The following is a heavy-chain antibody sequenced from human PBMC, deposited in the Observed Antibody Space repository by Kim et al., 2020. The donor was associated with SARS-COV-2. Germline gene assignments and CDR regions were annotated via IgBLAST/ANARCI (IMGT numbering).Heavy chain of an antibody. J-gene: IGHJ6*02. D-gene: IGHD3-22*01. CDR2: INPNSGGT. V-gene: IGHV1-2*06. CDR1: GYTFTGYY. Sequence: ASVKVSCKASGYTFTGYYMHWVRQAPGQGLEWMGRINPNSGGTNYAQKFQGRVTMTRDTSISTAYMELSRLRSDDTAVYYCARDLRWLSYYYYGMDVWGQGITVTVSS. CDR3: ARDLRWLSYYYYGMDV.